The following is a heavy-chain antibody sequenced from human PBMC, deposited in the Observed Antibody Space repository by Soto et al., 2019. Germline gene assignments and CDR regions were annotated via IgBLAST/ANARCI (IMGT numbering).Heavy chain of an antibody. D-gene: IGHD3-22*01. CDR2: INADGSEK. J-gene: IGHJ4*02. V-gene: IGHV3-43*02. CDR3: AKAKFYYDSSPYDS. CDR1: GFTFADYA. Sequence: VQMVESGGGGVHPGGSLRLSCAVSGFTFADYAVHWVRQSAGKGLEWVSFINADGSEKYYADSVRGRCTISRDNSKDSFNLQMNSLRLEDTAMYYCAKAKFYYDSSPYDSWGQGTLVTVSS.